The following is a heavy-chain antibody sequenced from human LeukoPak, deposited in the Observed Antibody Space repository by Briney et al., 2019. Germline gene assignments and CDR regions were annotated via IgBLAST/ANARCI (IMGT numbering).Heavy chain of an antibody. J-gene: IGHJ5*02. D-gene: IGHD2-21*02. CDR1: GGSISSYY. CDR3: AKVTAIPYDWFDP. Sequence: SETLSLTCTVSGGSISSYYWSWIRQPPGKGLEWIGYIYYSGSTNYNPSLKSRVTISVDTSKNQFSLKLSSVTAADTAVYYCAKVTAIPYDWFDPWGQGTLVTVSS. CDR2: IYYSGST. V-gene: IGHV4-59*01.